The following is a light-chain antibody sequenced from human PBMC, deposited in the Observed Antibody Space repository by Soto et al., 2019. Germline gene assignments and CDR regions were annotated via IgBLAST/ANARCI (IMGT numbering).Light chain of an antibody. CDR3: QQYGSSPWT. CDR1: QSVSSNY. CDR2: GAS. V-gene: IGKV3-20*01. J-gene: IGKJ1*01. Sequence: ESVLTQSPGTLSLSPGERATLSCRASQSVSSNYLVWYQQKPGQAPRLLIYGASSRATGIPDRFSGSGSGTDFTLTISRLEPEDFAVYYCQQYGSSPWTFGQGTKVDIK.